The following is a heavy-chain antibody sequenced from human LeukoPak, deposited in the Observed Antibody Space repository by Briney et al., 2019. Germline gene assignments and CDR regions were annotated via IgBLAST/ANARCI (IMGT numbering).Heavy chain of an antibody. D-gene: IGHD4-23*01. CDR1: GYTFTGYY. Sequence: GASVKVSCKASGYTFTGYYMHWVRQAPGQGLEWMGWINPNSGGTNYAQKFQGRVTMTRDTSISTAYMELSRLRSDDTAVYYCASFLFTVASSGDYWGQGTLVTVSS. J-gene: IGHJ4*02. V-gene: IGHV1-2*02. CDR2: INPNSGGT. CDR3: ASFLFTVASSGDY.